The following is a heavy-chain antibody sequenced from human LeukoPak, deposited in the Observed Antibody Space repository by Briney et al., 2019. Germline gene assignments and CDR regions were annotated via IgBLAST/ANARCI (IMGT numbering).Heavy chain of an antibody. D-gene: IGHD2-21*02. Sequence: PSETLSLTCTVSGGSINSYYWIWIRQPPGKGLEWIGYIYYSGSTNYNPSLKSRVTISVDMSKNQFSLKLSSVTAADTAVYYCASSVVVTAIGEFDYWGQGTLVTVSS. CDR2: IYYSGST. CDR1: GGSINSYY. J-gene: IGHJ4*02. CDR3: ASSVVVTAIGEFDY. V-gene: IGHV4-59*01.